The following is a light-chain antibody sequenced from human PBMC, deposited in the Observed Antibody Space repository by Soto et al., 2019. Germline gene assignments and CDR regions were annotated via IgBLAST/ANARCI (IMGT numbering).Light chain of an antibody. V-gene: IGKV3-20*01. CDR3: QQYGISQNT. J-gene: IGKJ2*01. Sequence: ETVMTQSPGTLSLSPGERATLSCRASQSVSSGYLAWYQQKPGQAPRLLIVGASNRATGIPDRFTGSGSGTDFTLTISRVEPEDFAVYYCQQYGISQNTFGQGTKLEIK. CDR2: GAS. CDR1: QSVSSGY.